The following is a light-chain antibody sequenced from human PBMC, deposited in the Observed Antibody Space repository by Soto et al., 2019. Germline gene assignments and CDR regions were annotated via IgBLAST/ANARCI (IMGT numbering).Light chain of an antibody. CDR3: QQSYSTTWT. V-gene: IGKV1-39*01. CDR2: AAS. J-gene: IGKJ1*01. CDR1: QGISTY. Sequence: DIQMTQSPSSLSASVGDRVTITCLASQGISTYLNWYQQKPGKAPKLLIYAASSLQSGVPSRFSGSGSETDFPLTISSLQPEDFATYSCQQSYSTTWTFGQGTTVDTK.